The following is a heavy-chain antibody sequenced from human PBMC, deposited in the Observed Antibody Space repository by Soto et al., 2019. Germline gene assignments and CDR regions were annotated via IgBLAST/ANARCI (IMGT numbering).Heavy chain of an antibody. Sequence: EMQLLESGGGLVQPGGSLRLSCAASGFTFNNYAMTWVRRGPGKGLEWVSAISGSGGSTYYADSVKGRFTISRDNSKDTVYLQMSSLRAEDTAIYYCARITLIGLWGQGTLVTVSS. J-gene: IGHJ4*02. V-gene: IGHV3-23*01. CDR1: GFTFNNYA. CDR3: ARITLIGL. CDR2: ISGSGGST. D-gene: IGHD1-20*01.